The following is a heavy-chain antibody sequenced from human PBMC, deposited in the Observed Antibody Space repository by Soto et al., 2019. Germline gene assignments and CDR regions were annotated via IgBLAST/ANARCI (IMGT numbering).Heavy chain of an antibody. CDR1: GFSINDYT. CDR3: PPSAMGGWLDP. J-gene: IGHJ5*02. Sequence: EVQLVQSGGGLVKPGGSLRLSCAVSGFSINDYTMNWVRQAPGKGLEWVSSITSTSEFIYYADSMKGRFTISRDNAKNSVFLQMNSLRAEDTAICYCPPSAMGGWLDPWGQGTLVTVSS. CDR2: ITSTSEFI. V-gene: IGHV3-21*06. D-gene: IGHD2-2*01.